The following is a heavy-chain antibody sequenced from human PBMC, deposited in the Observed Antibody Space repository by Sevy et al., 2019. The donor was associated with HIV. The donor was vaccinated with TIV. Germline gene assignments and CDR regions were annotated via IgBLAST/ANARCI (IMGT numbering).Heavy chain of an antibody. V-gene: IGHV4-39*01. Sequence: SETLSLTCTVSGGSISSSSYYWGWIRQPPGKGLEWIGSIYYSGSTYYNPSLKSRVTISVDTSKNQFSLKLSSMTAADTAVYDCARRNSSPYYYYGMDVWGQGTTVTVSS. D-gene: IGHD6-6*01. CDR1: GGSISSSSYY. CDR2: IYYSGST. J-gene: IGHJ6*02. CDR3: ARRNSSPYYYYGMDV.